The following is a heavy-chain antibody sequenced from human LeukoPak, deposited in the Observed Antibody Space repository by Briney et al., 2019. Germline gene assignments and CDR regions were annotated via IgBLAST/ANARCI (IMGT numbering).Heavy chain of an antibody. J-gene: IGHJ4*02. CDR2: ISGRGGDT. CDR1: GFSFSTFT. V-gene: IGHV3-23*01. CDR3: AEDRGFTLRDGGMLDY. D-gene: IGHD5-24*01. Sequence: GGSLRLSCAASGFSFSTFTMNWVRQVPGKGLEWVSGISGRGGDTYDAESVRGRFTISRDDSKNTLYLQMTSLRAEDTAIYYCAEDRGFTLRDGGMLDYWGQGTLVTASS.